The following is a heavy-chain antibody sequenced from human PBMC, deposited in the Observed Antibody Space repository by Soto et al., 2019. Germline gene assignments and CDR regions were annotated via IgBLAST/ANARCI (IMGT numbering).Heavy chain of an antibody. CDR3: ARGDYSVMDV. V-gene: IGHV1-2*02. J-gene: IGHJ6*02. CDR2: ISPNSGGT. CDR1: GYTFTDYY. Sequence: SVKVSCKASGYTFTDYYMHWVRQAPGHGLEWMGWISPNSGGTNYAQKFQGRVTMTRATSITTAYMELSRLRSDDTAVYYCARGDYSVMDVWGQGTTVTVS.